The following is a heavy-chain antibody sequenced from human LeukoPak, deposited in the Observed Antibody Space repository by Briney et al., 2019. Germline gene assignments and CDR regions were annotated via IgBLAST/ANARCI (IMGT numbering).Heavy chain of an antibody. CDR2: ISSSSSTI. Sequence: PGGSLRLSCAASGFTFSSYSMNWVRRAPGKGLEWVSYISSSSSTIYYADSVKGRFTISRDNAKNSLYLQMNSLRAEDTAVYYCAREPTSNYYYYMDVWGKGTTVTVSS. CDR3: AREPTSNYYYYMDV. D-gene: IGHD6-6*01. V-gene: IGHV3-48*01. CDR1: GFTFSSYS. J-gene: IGHJ6*03.